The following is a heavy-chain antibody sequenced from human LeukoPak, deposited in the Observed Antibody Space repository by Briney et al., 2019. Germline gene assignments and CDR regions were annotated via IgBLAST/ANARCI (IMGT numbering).Heavy chain of an antibody. J-gene: IGHJ4*02. Sequence: ASVKVSCKASGYTFTSYDINGVRQATGQGLEWMGWMNPNSGNTGYAQKFQGRVTMTRNTSISTAYMELSSLRSEDTAVYYCARGPGWVAASNFDYWGQGTLVTVSS. CDR3: ARGPGWVAASNFDY. D-gene: IGHD2-15*01. CDR1: GYTFTSYD. V-gene: IGHV1-8*01. CDR2: MNPNSGNT.